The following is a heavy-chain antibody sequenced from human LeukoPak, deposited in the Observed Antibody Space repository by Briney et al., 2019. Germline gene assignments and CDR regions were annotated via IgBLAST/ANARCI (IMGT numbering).Heavy chain of an antibody. Sequence: PGGSLRLSCAASGFTFSSYAMHWVRQAPGKGLEWVAVISYDGSNKYYADSVKGRFTISRDNSKNTLYLQMNSLRAEDTAVYYCARGRYSSGWYPLGYWGQGTLVTVSS. V-gene: IGHV3-30-3*01. CDR2: ISYDGSNK. CDR1: GFTFSSYA. J-gene: IGHJ4*02. CDR3: ARGRYSSGWYPLGY. D-gene: IGHD6-19*01.